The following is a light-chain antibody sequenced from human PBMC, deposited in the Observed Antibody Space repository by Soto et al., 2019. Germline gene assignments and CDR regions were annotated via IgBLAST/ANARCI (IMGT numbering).Light chain of an antibody. CDR3: QQRSNWPSIT. CDR1: QSFSTY. Sequence: EIVSTQSPATLSLSPGERATLSCRASQSFSTYLAWYQQKPGQGPRLLIYDASTRATGIPARFSGSGSGTDFTLTISSLEPEDFAVYFCQQRSNWPSITFGQGTRLEI. J-gene: IGKJ5*01. CDR2: DAS. V-gene: IGKV3-11*01.